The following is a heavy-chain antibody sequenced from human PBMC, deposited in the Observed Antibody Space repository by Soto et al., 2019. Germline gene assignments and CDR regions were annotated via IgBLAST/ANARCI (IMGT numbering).Heavy chain of an antibody. CDR1: GGTFSSYT. Sequence: SVKVSCKASGGTFSSYTISWVRQAPGQGLEWMGRIIPILGIANYAQKFQGRVTITADKSTSTAYMELSSLRSEDTAVYYCARVPRAYGAYVYYFDSWGRATLITVSA. J-gene: IGHJ4*02. CDR2: IIPILGIA. D-gene: IGHD4-17*01. CDR3: ARVPRAYGAYVYYFDS. V-gene: IGHV1-69*02.